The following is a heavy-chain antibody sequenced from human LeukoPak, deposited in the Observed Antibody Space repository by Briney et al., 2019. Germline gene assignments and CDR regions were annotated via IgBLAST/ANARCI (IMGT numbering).Heavy chain of an antibody. J-gene: IGHJ5*02. Sequence: QPGGSLRLSCAASGFTVSSNYMSWVRQAPGKGLEWVSVIYSGGSIYYGDSVKGRFTISRDNSKNTVYLQMNSLRGEDTAVYYCARVRVPAEGNWFDPWGQGTLVTVSS. D-gene: IGHD2-2*01. V-gene: IGHV3-66*01. CDR1: GFTVSSNY. CDR3: ARVRVPAEGNWFDP. CDR2: IYSGGSI.